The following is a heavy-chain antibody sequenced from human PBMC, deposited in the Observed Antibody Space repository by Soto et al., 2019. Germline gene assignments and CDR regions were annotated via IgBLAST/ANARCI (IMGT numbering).Heavy chain of an antibody. Sequence: SETMSVTSTVAGGSISSSSYYWGWINKPPGKGLEWIGSIYYSGSTYYNPSLKSRVTISVDTSKNQFSLKLSSVTAADTAVYYCARHSEWLPTYWYFDLWGRGTLVTVSS. D-gene: IGHD5-12*01. J-gene: IGHJ2*01. CDR1: GGSISSSSYY. CDR2: IYYSGST. V-gene: IGHV4-39*01. CDR3: ARHSEWLPTYWYFDL.